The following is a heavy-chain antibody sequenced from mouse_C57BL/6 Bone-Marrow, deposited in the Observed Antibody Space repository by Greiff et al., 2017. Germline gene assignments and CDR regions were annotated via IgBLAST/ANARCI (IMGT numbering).Heavy chain of an antibody. Sequence: EVKLMESGGGLVQPKGSLKLSCAASGFSFNTYAMNWVRQAPGKGLEWVARIRSKSNNYATYYADSVKDRFTISRDDSESMLYLQMNNLKTEDTAMYYCVRQDYSNYVFDYWGQGTTLTVSS. CDR3: VRQDYSNYVFDY. D-gene: IGHD2-5*01. CDR1: GFSFNTYA. J-gene: IGHJ2*01. V-gene: IGHV10-1*01. CDR2: IRSKSNNYAT.